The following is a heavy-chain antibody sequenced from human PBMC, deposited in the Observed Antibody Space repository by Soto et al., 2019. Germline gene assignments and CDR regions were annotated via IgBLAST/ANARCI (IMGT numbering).Heavy chain of an antibody. CDR1: GYTFTSYG. CDR3: ARDTYSYEFKNDYYYGRDV. V-gene: IGHV1-18*01. CDR2: ISAYNGNT. Sequence: QVQLVQSGAEVKKPGASVKVSCKASGYTFTSYGLSWVRQAPGQGLEWMGWISAYNGNTHYAQKLQGRVTMTTDTATSTAYMELRSLRSDDTAVYYCARDTYSYEFKNDYYYGRDVWGQGTTVTVS. J-gene: IGHJ6*02. D-gene: IGHD3-3*01.